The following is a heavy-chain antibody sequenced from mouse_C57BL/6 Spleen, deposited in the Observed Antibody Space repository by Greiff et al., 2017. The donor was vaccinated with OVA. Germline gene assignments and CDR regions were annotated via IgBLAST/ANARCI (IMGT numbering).Heavy chain of an antibody. D-gene: IGHD2-5*01. J-gene: IGHJ4*01. CDR3: ARYSNYVYAMDD. Sequence: QVQLQQPGAELVRPGPSVKLSCKASGYTFTSYWMHWVKQRPGQGLEWIGVIAPSDSYTNYNQKFKGKATLTVDTSSSTAYMQLSSLTSEDSAVYYCARYSNYVYAMDDWGKGTSVTVAS. V-gene: IGHV1-59*01. CDR2: IAPSDSYT. CDR1: GYTFTSYW.